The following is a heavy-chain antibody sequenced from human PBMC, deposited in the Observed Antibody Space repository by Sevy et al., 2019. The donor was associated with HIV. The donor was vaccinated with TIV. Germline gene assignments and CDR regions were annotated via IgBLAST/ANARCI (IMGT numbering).Heavy chain of an antibody. Sequence: SETLSLTCTVSGGSISSGSYYWSWIRQPAGKGLEWIGRIYTSGSTNYNPSLKSRVTISVDTSKNQFSLKLSSVTAAHTAVYYCARDNSLRVTALANYYYYYMDVWGKGTTVTVSS. D-gene: IGHD2-21*02. CDR2: IYTSGST. V-gene: IGHV4-61*02. CDR3: ARDNSLRVTALANYYYYYMDV. J-gene: IGHJ6*03. CDR1: GGSISSGSYY.